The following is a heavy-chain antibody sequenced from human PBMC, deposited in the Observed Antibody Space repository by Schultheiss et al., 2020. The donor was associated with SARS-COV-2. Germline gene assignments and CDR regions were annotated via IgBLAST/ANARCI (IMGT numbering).Heavy chain of an antibody. Sequence: SETLSLTCAVSGGSISSSNWWSWVRQPPGKGLEWIGEINHSGSTYYNPSLKSRVTISVDTSKNQFSLKLSSVTAADTAVYYCACLRFFLDYWGQGTLVTVSS. CDR2: INHSGST. CDR3: ACLRFFLDY. CDR1: GGSISSSNW. V-gene: IGHV4-4*02. D-gene: IGHD5/OR15-5a*01. J-gene: IGHJ4*02.